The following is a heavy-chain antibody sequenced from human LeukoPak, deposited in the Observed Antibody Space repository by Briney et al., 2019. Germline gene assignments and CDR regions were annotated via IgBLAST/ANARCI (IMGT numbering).Heavy chain of an antibody. J-gene: IGHJ4*02. V-gene: IGHV4-4*02. Sequence: SETLSLTCAVSGGSISSSNWWSWVRQPPGQGLEWIGEIYHSGSTNYNPSLKSRVTISVEKSKNQFSLKLSSVTAADTAVYYCARAPRIAAAGTRFDYWGQGTLVTVSS. D-gene: IGHD6-13*01. CDR2: IYHSGST. CDR3: ARAPRIAAAGTRFDY. CDR1: GGSISSSNW.